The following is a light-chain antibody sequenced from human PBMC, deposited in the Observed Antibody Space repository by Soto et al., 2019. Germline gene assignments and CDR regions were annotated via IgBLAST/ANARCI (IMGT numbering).Light chain of an antibody. CDR2: GAS. CDR1: QSVRNN. CDR3: QQYNNWPLT. Sequence: DIVMTHTPATFSVSAGDRATVACRASQSVRNNLAWYQKKPGQAPSLLIYGASTRATGIPARFSGSGYGTEFTLTISSTQSEDLAVYYCQQYNNWPLTFGGGTKV. V-gene: IGKV3-15*01. J-gene: IGKJ4*01.